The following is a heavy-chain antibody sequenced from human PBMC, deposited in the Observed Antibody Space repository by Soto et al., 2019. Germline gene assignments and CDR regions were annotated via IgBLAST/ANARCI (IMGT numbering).Heavy chain of an antibody. V-gene: IGHV5-10-1*01. Sequence: GESLKISCKGSEYSFTSYWISWVRQMPGKDLEWMGRIDPSDSYTNYSPSFQGHVTISADKSISTAYLQWSSLKASDTAMYYCARFIAVVPKGVDGMDVWGQGTTVTVS. J-gene: IGHJ6*02. CDR1: EYSFTSYW. D-gene: IGHD2-2*01. CDR3: ARFIAVVPKGVDGMDV. CDR2: IDPSDSYT.